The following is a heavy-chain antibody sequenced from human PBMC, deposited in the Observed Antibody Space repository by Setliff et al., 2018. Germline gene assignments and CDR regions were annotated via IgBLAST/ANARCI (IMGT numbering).Heavy chain of an antibody. J-gene: IGHJ4*02. CDR2: ISAHSGNA. V-gene: IGHV1-18*01. Sequence: ASVKVSCKTSGYTFNDYGIAWVRQAPGQGLEWMGWISAHSGNAYYSTKLHGRVTLTTDTSTSTAYMELRSLESDDTAVYSCARLVRFCIRTSCQRLSGGEFWGQGTLFTVSS. CDR3: ARLVRFCIRTSCQRLSGGEF. D-gene: IGHD3-3*01. CDR1: GYTFNDYG.